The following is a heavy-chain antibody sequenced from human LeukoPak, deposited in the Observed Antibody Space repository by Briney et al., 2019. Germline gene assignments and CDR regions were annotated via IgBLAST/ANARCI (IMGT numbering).Heavy chain of an antibody. Sequence: PGGSLTLSRAASGLTFSSYSMNWVRQAPGKGLEGVSYISSSSSTIYYADSVRGQFTISRDNAKNSLYLQMNSLRAEDTAVYYCARGPYNWNHGFYYFDYWGQGTLVTVSS. V-gene: IGHV3-48*04. CDR2: ISSSSSTI. J-gene: IGHJ4*02. CDR1: GLTFSSYS. D-gene: IGHD1-14*01. CDR3: ARGPYNWNHGFYYFDY.